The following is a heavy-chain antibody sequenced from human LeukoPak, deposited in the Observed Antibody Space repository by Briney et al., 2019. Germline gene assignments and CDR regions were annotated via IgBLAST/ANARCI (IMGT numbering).Heavy chain of an antibody. Sequence: SETLSLTCAVCGGSFSGYYWSWIRQPPGKGLEWIGEINHSGSTNYNPSLKSRLTISVDTSKNQFSLKLSSVTAADTAVYYCAGTRTRYYDILTGYFYWGQGTLVTVSS. CDR1: GGSFSGYY. V-gene: IGHV4-34*01. CDR2: INHSGST. D-gene: IGHD3-9*01. J-gene: IGHJ4*02. CDR3: AGTRTRYYDILTGYFY.